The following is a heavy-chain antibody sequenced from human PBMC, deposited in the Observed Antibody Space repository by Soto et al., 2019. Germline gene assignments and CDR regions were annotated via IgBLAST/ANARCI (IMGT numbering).Heavy chain of an antibody. Sequence: PSETLSLTCTVSGGSISSSSYYWGWIRQPPGKGLEWIGSIYYSGSTYYNPSLKSRVTISVDTSKNQFSLKLSSVTAADTAVYYCARHGSPYSSSWPDYFDYWGQGTLVTVSS. CDR1: GGSISSSSYY. CDR3: ARHGSPYSSSWPDYFDY. CDR2: IYYSGST. J-gene: IGHJ4*02. D-gene: IGHD6-13*01. V-gene: IGHV4-39*01.